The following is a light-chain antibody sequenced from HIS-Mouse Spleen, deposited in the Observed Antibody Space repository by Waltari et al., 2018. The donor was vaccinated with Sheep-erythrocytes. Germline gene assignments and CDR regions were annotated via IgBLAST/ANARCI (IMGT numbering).Light chain of an antibody. Sequence: SYELTQPPSVSVSPGQTASITCSGDKLGDKYACWYQQKPCQSPVLVIYQDSKRPSGIPGRFSGSNSGNTASLTIGGTQAMDEADYDCQAWDSSTAVFGGGTKLTVL. CDR1: KLGDKY. CDR2: QDS. J-gene: IGLJ2*01. V-gene: IGLV3-1*01. CDR3: QAWDSSTAV.